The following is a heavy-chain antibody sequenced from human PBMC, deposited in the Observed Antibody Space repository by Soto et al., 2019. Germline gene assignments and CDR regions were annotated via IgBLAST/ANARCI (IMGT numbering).Heavy chain of an antibody. CDR2: IDSSGST. D-gene: IGHD3-10*01. CDR3: TRDGSGSSYYYGMDV. J-gene: IGHJ6*02. CDR1: DDSSSNYK. V-gene: IGHV4-4*08. Sequence: SETLSLTCTVSDDSSSNYKWRWIRQPPGRRLKWIGYIDSSGSTYYNPSLKSRVTIFVDTSKNRFSLKLSSVPAADTAVYYCTRDGSGSSYYYGMDVWGQGTTVTVSS.